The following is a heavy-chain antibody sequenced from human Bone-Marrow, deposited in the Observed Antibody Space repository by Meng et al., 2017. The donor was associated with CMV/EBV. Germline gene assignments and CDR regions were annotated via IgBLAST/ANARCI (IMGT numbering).Heavy chain of an antibody. CDR2: TFHRSKWYN. Sequence: SGTLSLTCAISGDSVSSNSAAWNWIRQSPSRGLEWLERTFHRSKWYNDYAVSVKSRITINPDTSRNQFSLQLHSLTPEDTAVYYCTRDVTDYFSSGYYSHYGMDVWGQGTTVTVSS. CDR1: GDSVSSNSAA. CDR3: TRDVTDYFSSGYYSHYGMDV. V-gene: IGHV6-1*01. J-gene: IGHJ6*02. D-gene: IGHD3-3*01.